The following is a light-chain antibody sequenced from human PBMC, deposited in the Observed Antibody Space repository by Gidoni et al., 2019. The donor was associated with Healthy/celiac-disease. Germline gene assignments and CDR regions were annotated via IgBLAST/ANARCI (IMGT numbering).Light chain of an antibody. CDR1: QSISSY. V-gene: IGKV3-11*01. Sequence: EIVLTQSPATLSLSPGERATLSCRASQSISSYLAWYQQKPGQAPRLLIYDASNRATGIPARFSGSESGPDFTLTISSLEPEDFAVYYCQQRSDWPRLTFGGGTKVEIK. J-gene: IGKJ4*01. CDR3: QQRSDWPRLT. CDR2: DAS.